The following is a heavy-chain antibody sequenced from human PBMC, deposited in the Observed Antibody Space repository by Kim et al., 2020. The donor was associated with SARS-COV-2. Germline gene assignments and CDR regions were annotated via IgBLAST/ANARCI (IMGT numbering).Heavy chain of an antibody. CDR3: TRSMSAIESPHIGVYFLH. Sequence: GGSLRLSCEASGFALSNYWMSWVRQAPGKGLEWVAGLRYEGSGRFYADSVRGRFTISRDTAQNSLFLHMDNLGADDTAVYYCTRSMSAIESPHIGVYFLHWGQGTLVPVP. CDR2: LRYEGSGR. J-gene: IGHJ1*01. CDR1: GFALSNYW. V-gene: IGHV3-7*01. D-gene: IGHD2-2*02.